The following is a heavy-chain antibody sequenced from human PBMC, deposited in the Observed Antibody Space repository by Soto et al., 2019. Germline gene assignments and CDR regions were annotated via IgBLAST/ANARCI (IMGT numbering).Heavy chain of an antibody. CDR1: GYTFTGYY. CDR2: IIPIFGTA. CDR3: ARGINRRYYGMDV. J-gene: IGHJ6*02. V-gene: IGHV1-69*13. Sequence: RASVKVSCKASGYTFTGYYMHWVRQAPGQGLEWMGGIIPIFGTANYAQKFQGRVTITADESTSTAYMELSSLRSEDTAVYYCARGINRRYYGMDVWGQGTTVTVSS.